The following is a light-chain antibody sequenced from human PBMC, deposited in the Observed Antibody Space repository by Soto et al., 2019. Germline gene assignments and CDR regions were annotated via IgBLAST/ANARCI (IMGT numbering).Light chain of an antibody. J-gene: IGKJ2*01. V-gene: IGKV1-5*03. Sequence: DIQMTQSPSTLSASVGDRVTITCRASQSITTWLAWFQQKPGKAPKLLIFKASRLESGVPSRFSGSGSGTEFTLTISSLQPDDFVTYYCQQYDSYPYTFGQGTKLKIK. CDR1: QSITTW. CDR3: QQYDSYPYT. CDR2: KAS.